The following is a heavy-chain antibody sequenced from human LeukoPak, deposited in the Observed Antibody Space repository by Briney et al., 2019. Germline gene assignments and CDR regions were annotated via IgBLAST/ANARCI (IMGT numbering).Heavy chain of an antibody. D-gene: IGHD3-10*01. V-gene: IGHV3-33*01. CDR1: GFTFSSYG. Sequence: GRSLRLSCAASGFTFSSYGMHWVRQAPGKGLEWVAVIYGDGSTYYADSVKGRFTISSDNLKNTLSLQMDSLRAADTAMYYCARGSPVASGRYSIYSSWGQGTLVTVSP. J-gene: IGHJ5*02. CDR2: IYGDGST. CDR3: ARGSPVASGRYSIYSS.